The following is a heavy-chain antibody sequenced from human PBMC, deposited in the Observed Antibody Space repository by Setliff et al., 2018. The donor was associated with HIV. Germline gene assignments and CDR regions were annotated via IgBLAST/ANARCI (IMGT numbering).Heavy chain of an antibody. Sequence: SETLSLTCAVSGGSMKISNYYWAWIRQPPGKGLEWIGSVYYGGDTYYNPSLKSRVTISADTSNNQFSLKLNSLTAADTAIYYCARDTAFLQEGTEFWGQGALVTVSS. D-gene: IGHD5-18*01. CDR3: ARDTAFLQEGTEF. J-gene: IGHJ4*02. CDR1: GGSMKISNYY. V-gene: IGHV4-39*01. CDR2: VYYGGDT.